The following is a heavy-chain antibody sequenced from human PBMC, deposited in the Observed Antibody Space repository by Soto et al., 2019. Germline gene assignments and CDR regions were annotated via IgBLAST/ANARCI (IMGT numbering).Heavy chain of an antibody. Sequence: SETLSLTCTVSGGSISSSSYFWGWIRQPPGKGLEWIGSIHYSGTTYYNASLKSRVTISVDTSKNQFSLKLSSVTAADTAMYYCARHKDSTGYRPFDYWGHGTLVTVPQ. CDR2: IHYSGTT. V-gene: IGHV4-39*01. CDR1: GGSISSSSYF. D-gene: IGHD3-22*01. J-gene: IGHJ4*01. CDR3: ARHKDSTGYRPFDY.